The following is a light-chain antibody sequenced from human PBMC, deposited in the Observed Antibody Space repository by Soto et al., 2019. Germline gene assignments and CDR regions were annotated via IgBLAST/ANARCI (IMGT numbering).Light chain of an antibody. CDR1: QSIANY. J-gene: IGKJ2*01. Sequence: DIQMTQSPSSLSPSVGDRVTITFRASQSIANYLHWYQQKPGKAPKLLIYAATSLQSGVPSRFGGSGSGTDFILTISSLQPEDFATYYCEQGYGTPYTFGQGTRLEIK. CDR3: EQGYGTPYT. CDR2: AAT. V-gene: IGKV1-39*01.